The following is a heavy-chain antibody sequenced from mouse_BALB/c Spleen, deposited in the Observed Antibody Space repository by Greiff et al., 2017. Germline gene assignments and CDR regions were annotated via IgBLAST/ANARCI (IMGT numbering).Heavy chain of an antibody. CDR3: ARDYDGYLDY. CDR1: GFSLTSYG. CDR2: IWAGGST. D-gene: IGHD2-3*01. J-gene: IGHJ2*01. V-gene: IGHV2-9*02. Sequence: VKVVESGPGLVAPSQSLSITCTVSGFSLTSYGVHWVRQPPGKGLEWLGVIWAGGSTNYNSALMSRLSISKDNSKSQVFLKMNSLQTDDTAMYYCARDYDGYLDYWGQGTTLTVSS.